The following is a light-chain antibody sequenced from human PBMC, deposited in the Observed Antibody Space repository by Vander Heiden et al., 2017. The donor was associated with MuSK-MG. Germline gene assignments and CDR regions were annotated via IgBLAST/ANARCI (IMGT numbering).Light chain of an antibody. Sequence: QSVLTQPPSVSGAPGQRVTISCTGRSSNIGAGYDVNGYQQHPGTAPKLLIYGNSNRPSGVPDRFSGSKSGTSASLAITGLQAEDEADYYCQSYDSSLSGVVFGGGTKLTVL. V-gene: IGLV1-40*01. CDR3: QSYDSSLSGVV. CDR1: SSNIGAGYD. J-gene: IGLJ2*01. CDR2: GNS.